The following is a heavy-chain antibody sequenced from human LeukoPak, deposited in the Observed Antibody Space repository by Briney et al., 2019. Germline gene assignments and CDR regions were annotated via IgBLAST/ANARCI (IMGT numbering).Heavy chain of an antibody. Sequence: GRSLRLSCAASGFTFDDYAMHWVRHAPGKGLEWVSGISWNSGSIGYADSVKGRFTISRDNAKNSLYLQMNSLRAEDTALYYCAKDIGRGYSYGAPDYWGQGTLVTVSS. CDR1: GFTFDDYA. CDR3: AKDIGRGYSYGAPDY. CDR2: ISWNSGSI. D-gene: IGHD5-18*01. J-gene: IGHJ4*02. V-gene: IGHV3-9*01.